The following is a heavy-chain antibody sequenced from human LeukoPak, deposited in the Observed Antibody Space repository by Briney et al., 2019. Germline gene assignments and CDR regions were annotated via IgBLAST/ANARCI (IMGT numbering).Heavy chain of an antibody. CDR1: GGSISNDY. CDR2: IFPSGNT. CDR3: ARDQGEGNTSGWYWYFDL. D-gene: IGHD6-19*01. J-gene: IGHJ2*01. V-gene: IGHV4-4*07. Sequence: SETLSLTCTVSGGSISNDYWSWIRQPAGKGLEWIGRIFPSGNTNYNPSLRSRITMSVDTAKNQFSLKLTSVTAADTAVYYCARDQGEGNTSGWYWYFDLWGRGTLLTVSS.